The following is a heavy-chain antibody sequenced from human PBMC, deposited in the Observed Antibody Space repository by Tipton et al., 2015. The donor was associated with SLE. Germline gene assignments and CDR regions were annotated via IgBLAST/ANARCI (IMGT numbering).Heavy chain of an antibody. Sequence: LRLSCTVSGGAISTFYWSWIRQSAGKGLEWIGRIYSSGRTNYNPSLKSRVTISVDTSKNQFSLRLSSVTAADTAVYYCAGDSRSLDYWGQGTLVTVSS. CDR2: IYSSGRT. CDR3: AGDSRSLDY. V-gene: IGHV4-4*07. J-gene: IGHJ4*02. CDR1: GGAISTFY.